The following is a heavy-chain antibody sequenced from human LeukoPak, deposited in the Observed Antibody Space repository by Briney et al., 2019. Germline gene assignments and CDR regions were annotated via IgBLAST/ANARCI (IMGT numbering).Heavy chain of an antibody. V-gene: IGHV4-59*08. CDR2: IYCSGST. CDR1: GGSISSYY. D-gene: IGHD4-17*01. J-gene: IGHJ4*02. CDR3: ASGNYGDYVPGWDY. Sequence: SETLSLTCTVSGGSISSYYGIWLRQPTGKGLEWIGYIYCSGSTNYNPALKSRVTISVDTSKNQFSLKLSSVTAADTAVYYCASGNYGDYVPGWDYWGQGTLVTVSS.